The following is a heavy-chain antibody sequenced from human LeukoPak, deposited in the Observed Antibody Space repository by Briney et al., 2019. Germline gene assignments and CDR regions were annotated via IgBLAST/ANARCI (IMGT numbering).Heavy chain of an antibody. Sequence: GGSLRLSCAVSGFTLTNHGVSWVRQAPGKGLEWVSIITGTGGRYYGDSVKGRFILSRDNSKNTVYMQMGSLRAEDTATYYCAKDYCRDGNCPFPFLDSWGQGTLVTVSS. CDR3: AKDYCRDGNCPFPFLDS. CDR1: GFTLTNHG. D-gene: IGHD2-15*01. J-gene: IGHJ4*02. V-gene: IGHV3-23*01. CDR2: ITGTGGR.